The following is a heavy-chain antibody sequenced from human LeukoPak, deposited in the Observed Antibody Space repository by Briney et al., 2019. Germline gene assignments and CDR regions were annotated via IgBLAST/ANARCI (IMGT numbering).Heavy chain of an antibody. Sequence: PSETLSLTCALDGGSFSVYYWTWIRQPPGEGLEWIGEINHSDSTNYNPSLKSRLTISLDTSKHQFSLKLSSATAADTAVYYCARGAEGYYATWSWGLGTLVTVSP. CDR2: INHSDST. CDR1: GGSFSVYY. D-gene: IGHD3-10*01. CDR3: ARGAEGYYATWS. V-gene: IGHV4-34*01. J-gene: IGHJ4*02.